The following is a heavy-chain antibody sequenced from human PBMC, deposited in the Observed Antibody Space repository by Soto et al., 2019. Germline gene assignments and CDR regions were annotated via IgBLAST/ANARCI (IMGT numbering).Heavy chain of an antibody. J-gene: IGHJ4*02. CDR3: AKVGGSSSWYRFYFDY. CDR1: GFTFSSYA. CDR2: ISYDGSTI. Sequence: QVQLVESGGGVVQPGRSLTLSCAASGFTFSSYAMHWVRQAPGKGLDWVAVISYDGSTIYYADSVKGRFTIPRDNSKNTLHLEMHSLRAEDTAVYYCAKVGGSSSWYRFYFDYWGQGTLVTVSS. D-gene: IGHD6-13*01. V-gene: IGHV3-30*18.